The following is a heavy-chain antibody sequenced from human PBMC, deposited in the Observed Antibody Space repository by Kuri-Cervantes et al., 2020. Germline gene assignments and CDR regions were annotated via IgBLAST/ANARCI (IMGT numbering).Heavy chain of an antibody. J-gene: IGHJ6*03. CDR2: ISGSGGST. Sequence: GESLKISCAASGFTFSSYAMSWVRQAPGKGLEWVSAISGSGGSTYYADSVKGRFTISRDNSKNTLYLQMNSLRAEDTAVYYCARWEGYYGSGSYSYYMDVWGKGTTVTVSS. CDR3: ARWEGYYGSGSYSYYMDV. V-gene: IGHV3-23*01. D-gene: IGHD3-10*01. CDR1: GFTFSSYA.